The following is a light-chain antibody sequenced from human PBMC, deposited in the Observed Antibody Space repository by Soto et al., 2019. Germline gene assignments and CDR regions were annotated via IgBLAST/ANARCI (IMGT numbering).Light chain of an antibody. CDR3: QQYGSSPYT. CDR2: GAS. CDR1: QSVSSSY. Sequence: EIVLTQSPGTLSLSPGERATLSCRASQSVSSSYLAWYQQKPGQAPRLLIYGASSRATGIPDGFSGSGSGTDFTLTISGLEPEDFSVYYCQQYGSSPYTFGQGTKLEIK. V-gene: IGKV3-20*01. J-gene: IGKJ2*01.